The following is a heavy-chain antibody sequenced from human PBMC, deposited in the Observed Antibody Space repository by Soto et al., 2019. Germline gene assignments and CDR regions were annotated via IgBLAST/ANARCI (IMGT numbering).Heavy chain of an antibody. Sequence: QVQLQQSGPGLVKPSQTLSLTCDISGDSVSTNHATWNWIRQSPSRGLAWLGRTYYRSKWYNDYAVSVRSRITISPDPSNNQVSLHLNSVTPDDTAVYYCVSLIGNSWLDSWGQGTLVTVSS. CDR3: VSLIGNSWLDS. J-gene: IGHJ5*01. V-gene: IGHV6-1*01. CDR1: GDSVSTNHAT. CDR2: TYYRSKWYN. D-gene: IGHD2-8*01.